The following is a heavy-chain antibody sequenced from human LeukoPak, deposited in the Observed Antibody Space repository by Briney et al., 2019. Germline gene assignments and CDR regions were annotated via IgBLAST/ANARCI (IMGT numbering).Heavy chain of an antibody. CDR1: GFTFSSYA. J-gene: IGHJ4*02. D-gene: IGHD1-26*01. Sequence: GGSLRLSCAASGFTFSSYAMHWVRQAPGKGLEWVAVISYDGSNKYYADSVKGRFTVSRDNSKNTLYLQMNSLRAEDTAVYYCARDLGELLPYYFDYWGQGTLVTVSS. V-gene: IGHV3-30-3*01. CDR2: ISYDGSNK. CDR3: ARDLGELLPYYFDY.